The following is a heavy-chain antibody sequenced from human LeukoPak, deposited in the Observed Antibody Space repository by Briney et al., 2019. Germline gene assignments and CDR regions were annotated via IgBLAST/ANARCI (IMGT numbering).Heavy chain of an antibody. CDR1: GYTFTGYY. CDR2: INPNSGGT. V-gene: IGHV1-2*02. Sequence: ASVKVSCKASGYTFTGYYMYWERQAPGQGLEWMGWINPNSGGTNYAQKFQGRVTMTRDTSISTAYMELSRLRSDDTAVYYCARGTMVRGVIISWAFDIWGQGTMVTVSS. J-gene: IGHJ3*02. CDR3: ARGTMVRGVIISWAFDI. D-gene: IGHD3-10*01.